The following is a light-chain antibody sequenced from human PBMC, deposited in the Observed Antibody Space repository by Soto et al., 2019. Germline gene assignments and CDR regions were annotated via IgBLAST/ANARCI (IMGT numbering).Light chain of an antibody. CDR2: WAS. CDR3: HQYYGNPS. V-gene: IGKV4-1*01. J-gene: IGKJ2*01. CDR1: QTILYNSYNKNY. Sequence: DIVLTQSPDSLAVSLGERATITCKSSQTILYNSYNKNYLAWYQQKPGPPPKLLIYWASTRESGVPDRFSGGGSGTDFTLTVSSLQAEDVAVYYWHQYYGNPSFGQGTKLVIK.